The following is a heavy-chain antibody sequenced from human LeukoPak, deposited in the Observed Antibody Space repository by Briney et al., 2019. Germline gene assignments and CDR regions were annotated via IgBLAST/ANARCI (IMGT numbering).Heavy chain of an antibody. J-gene: IGHJ6*02. D-gene: IGHD3-3*01. CDR1: GFAFSSDS. V-gene: IGHV3-21*01. CDR3: ARETTIFGVVIYYYGMDV. CDR2: FSSSSSYI. Sequence: GGSLRLSCAASGFAFSSDSMNWVRQAPGKGLEWVSCFSSSSSYICYADSAKGLFTISRDIAKNSLYLQMNSLRAEDTAVYYCARETTIFGVVIYYYGMDVWGQGTTVTVSS.